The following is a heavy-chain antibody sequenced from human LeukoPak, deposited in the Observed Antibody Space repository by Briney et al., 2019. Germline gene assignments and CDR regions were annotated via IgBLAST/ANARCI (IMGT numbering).Heavy chain of an antibody. CDR1: GGTFSNYT. D-gene: IGHD1-20*01. J-gene: IGHJ6*03. V-gene: IGHV1-69*04. CDR3: AREVSITGTLVYYYYYMDV. CDR2: IIPILGIA. Sequence: SVKVSRKASGGTFSNYTISWVRQAPGQGLEWVGRIIPILGIANYAQKFQGRVTITADKSTSTAYMELSSLRSEDTAVYYCAREVSITGTLVYYYYYMDVWGKGTTVTVSS.